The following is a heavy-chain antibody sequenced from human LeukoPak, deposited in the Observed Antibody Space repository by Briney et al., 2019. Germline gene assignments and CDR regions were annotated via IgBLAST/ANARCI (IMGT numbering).Heavy chain of an antibody. CDR2: FDPEDGET. Sequence: ASVKVSCKVSGYTLTELSMHWVRQAPGKGLEWMGGFDPEDGETIYAQKFQGRVTMTEDTSTDTAYMELSSLRSEDTAVYYCATVKATMVRGVKVFDYWGQGTLVTVSS. CDR1: GYTLTELS. CDR3: ATVKATMVRGVKVFDY. J-gene: IGHJ4*02. D-gene: IGHD3-10*01. V-gene: IGHV1-24*01.